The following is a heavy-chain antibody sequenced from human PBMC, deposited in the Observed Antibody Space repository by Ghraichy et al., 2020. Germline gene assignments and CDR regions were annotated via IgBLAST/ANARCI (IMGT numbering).Heavy chain of an antibody. V-gene: IGHV1-46*01. Sequence: ASVKVSCKASGYTFTYYYIHWVRQAPGQGLEWMGIINPNGGSTSYARKFQGRVTMTRDTSTSTVYMELSSLSSEDTAVYYCARGTTVTPRGDFFYYGLDVWGQGTPVTVSS. CDR1: GYTFTYYY. CDR2: INPNGGST. J-gene: IGHJ6*02. D-gene: IGHD4-17*01. CDR3: ARGTTVTPRGDFFYYGLDV.